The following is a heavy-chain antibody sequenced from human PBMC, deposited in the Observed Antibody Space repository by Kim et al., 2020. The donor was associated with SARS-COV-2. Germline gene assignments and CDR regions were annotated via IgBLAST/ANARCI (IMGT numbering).Heavy chain of an antibody. J-gene: IGHJ6*02. CDR3: VGYSSGWPWGGYYYGMDV. CDR2: IYYSGST. CDR1: GGSISSSSYY. Sequence: SETLSLTCTVSGGSISSSSYYWGWIRQPPGKGLEWIGSIYYSGSTYYNPSLKSRVTISVDTSKNQFSLKLSSVTAADTAVYYCVGYSSGWPWGGYYYGMDVWGQGTTVTVSS. V-gene: IGHV4-39*01. D-gene: IGHD6-19*01.